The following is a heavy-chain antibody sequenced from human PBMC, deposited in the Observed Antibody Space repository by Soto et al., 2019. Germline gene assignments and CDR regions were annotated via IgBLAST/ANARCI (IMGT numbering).Heavy chain of an antibody. Sequence: EVQLVESGGGVVQPGGSLRLSCAASGFTFPDYWMSWVRQVPGKGLEWVANIKQDEGEKYYVDSVKGRFIISRDNARNLLYLQMNSLRLEDTALYYCARVGITVSSDYYYAMDVWGQGNTVTVSS. V-gene: IGHV3-7*03. D-gene: IGHD3-10*01. CDR1: GFTFPDYW. CDR2: IKQDEGEK. CDR3: ARVGITVSSDYYYAMDV. J-gene: IGHJ6*02.